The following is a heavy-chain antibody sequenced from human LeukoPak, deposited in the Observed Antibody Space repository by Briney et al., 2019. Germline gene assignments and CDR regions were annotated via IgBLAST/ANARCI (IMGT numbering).Heavy chain of an antibody. CDR1: GGSDSSGNYY. Sequence: SQTLSLTCTVSGGSDSSGNYYGSWIRQPAGKVMEWIGRMYTSGSTNHNPSLKSRVSISRDTSKNQFSLKLNSVTAADTAVYYCAAMRGYFDYWGQGILVTVSS. V-gene: IGHV4-61*02. J-gene: IGHJ4*02. D-gene: IGHD6-13*01. CDR2: MYTSGST. CDR3: AAMRGYFDY.